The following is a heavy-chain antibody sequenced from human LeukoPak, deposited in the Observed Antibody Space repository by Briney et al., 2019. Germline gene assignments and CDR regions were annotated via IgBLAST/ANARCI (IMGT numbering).Heavy chain of an antibody. J-gene: IGHJ4*02. CDR3: ARATSYSFDY. Sequence: GGSLRLSCAASGFTFSSYGMHWVRQAPGKGLGWVAVIWYDGSNKYYADSVKGRFTISRDNSKNTLYLQMNSLRAEDTAMYYCARATSYSFDYWGQGTLVTVSS. CDR2: IWYDGSNK. CDR1: GFTFSSYG. V-gene: IGHV3-33*01.